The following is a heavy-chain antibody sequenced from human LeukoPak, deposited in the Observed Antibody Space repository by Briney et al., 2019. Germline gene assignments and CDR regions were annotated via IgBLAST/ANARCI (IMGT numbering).Heavy chain of an antibody. D-gene: IGHD3-22*01. CDR2: ISGSGGST. CDR3: AKDPSHSSGTGGWFDP. V-gene: IGHV3-23*01. Sequence: PGGSLRLSCAASGFTLSSYAMSWVRQAPGKGLEWVSAISGSGGSTYYADSVKGRFTISRDNSKNTLYLQMNSLRAEDTAVYYCAKDPSHSSGTGGWFDPWCQGTLVTVSS. CDR1: GFTLSSYA. J-gene: IGHJ5*02.